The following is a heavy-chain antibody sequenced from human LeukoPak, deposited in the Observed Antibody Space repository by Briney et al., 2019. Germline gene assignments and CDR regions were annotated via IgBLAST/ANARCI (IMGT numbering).Heavy chain of an antibody. D-gene: IGHD3-22*01. CDR3: ARANHDYYDSSGYLIDY. J-gene: IGHJ4*02. Sequence: SETLSLTCTISGGSISSSGYYWGWIRQPPGKGLESIGSIYYSGSTYYNPSLKSRVTISVDTSKNQFSLKLSSVTAEDTAVYYCARANHDYYDSSGYLIDYWGQGTLVTVSS. V-gene: IGHV4-39*07. CDR2: IYYSGST. CDR1: GGSISSSGYY.